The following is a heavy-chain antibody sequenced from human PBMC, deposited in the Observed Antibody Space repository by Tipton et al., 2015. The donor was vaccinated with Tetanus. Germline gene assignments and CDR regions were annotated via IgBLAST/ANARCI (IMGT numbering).Heavy chain of an antibody. V-gene: IGHV1-18*01. CDR1: GYSFSKYG. CDR2: ISTSNGKT. J-gene: IGHJ4*02. Sequence: QLVQSGAEVRKPGASVKVSCKTSGYSFSKYGVTWARQAPGQGLEWLGWISTSNGKTYYAQKFRGRATMTTDTSTSTAHLELGGLRSDDTAIYYCSRDQGSTISPYYSDYWGQGTLVTVTA. D-gene: IGHD5/OR15-5a*01. CDR3: SRDQGSTISPYYSDY.